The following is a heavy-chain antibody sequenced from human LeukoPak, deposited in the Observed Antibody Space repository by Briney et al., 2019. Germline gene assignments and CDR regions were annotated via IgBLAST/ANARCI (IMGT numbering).Heavy chain of an antibody. D-gene: IGHD4-17*01. CDR2: FHTDGDT. CDR1: GFTFSKDD. Sequence: GGSLRLSCAASGFTFSKDDFHWVRQAPGKGLEWVSAFHTDGDTYYLDSVKGRFTISREDAKNSLYLQMNTLRAGDTAVYYCARGSGPGVTTIDSWGQGTLVIVSS. CDR3: ARGSGPGVTTIDS. J-gene: IGHJ4*02. V-gene: IGHV3-13*01.